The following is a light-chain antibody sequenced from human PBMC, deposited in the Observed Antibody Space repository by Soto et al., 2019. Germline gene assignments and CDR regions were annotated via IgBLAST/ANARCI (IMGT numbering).Light chain of an antibody. CDR3: QQYNSYSWT. CDR2: DAS. Sequence: DIQMTQSPSTLSASVGDRVTITCRASQSISSWLAWYQQKPGKAPKLLIYDASSLESVVPSRFSGIGSGTEFTLTISSLQPDDFATYYCQQYNSYSWTFGQGTKVEIK. V-gene: IGKV1-5*01. J-gene: IGKJ1*01. CDR1: QSISSW.